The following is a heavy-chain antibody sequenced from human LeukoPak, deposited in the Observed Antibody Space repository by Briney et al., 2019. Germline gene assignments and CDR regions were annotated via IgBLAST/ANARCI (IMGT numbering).Heavy chain of an antibody. CDR2: ISSSGTTT. CDR3: TTLTVAPNFDY. CDR1: GFSFSFYE. V-gene: IGHV3-48*03. D-gene: IGHD6-19*01. J-gene: IGHJ4*02. Sequence: PGGSLRLSCAASGFSFSFYEMHWVRQAPGKGLEWISDISSSGTTTYYADSVKGRFTISRDNAKNSLYLQMNSLRAEDTAVYYCTTLTVAPNFDYWGQGTMVTVSS.